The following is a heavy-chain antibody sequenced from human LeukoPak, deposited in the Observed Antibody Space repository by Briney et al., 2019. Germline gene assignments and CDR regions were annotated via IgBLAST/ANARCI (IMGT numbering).Heavy chain of an antibody. J-gene: IGHJ5*02. CDR3: ARVWSHNWFDP. CDR1: GFTFSSSW. D-gene: IGHD3-3*01. V-gene: IGHV3-74*01. Sequence: GGSLRLSCAASGFTFSSSWMHWVRQAPGKRLVWVSRINSDGSTTNYADSVEGRFTISRDNAKNTLYLQMNSLRAEDTAVYYCARVWSHNWFDPWGQGTLVTVSS. CDR2: INSDGSTT.